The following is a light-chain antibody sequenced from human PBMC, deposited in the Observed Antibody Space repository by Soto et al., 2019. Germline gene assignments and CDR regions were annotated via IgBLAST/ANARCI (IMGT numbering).Light chain of an antibody. CDR3: GSWDSSLTAGV. V-gene: IGLV1-51*01. CDR1: SSNIGKNY. J-gene: IGLJ3*02. Sequence: QSMLTQPPSVSAAPGQTVTIPCSGSSSNIGKNYVSWYQQLPGKAPKLLIYESNKRPSGIPDRFSGSRSGTSATLGITGLQTGDAADYYCGSWDSSLTAGVFGGGTKLTVL. CDR2: ESN.